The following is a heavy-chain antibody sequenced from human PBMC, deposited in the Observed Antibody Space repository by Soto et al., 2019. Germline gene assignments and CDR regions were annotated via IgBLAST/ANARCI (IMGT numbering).Heavy chain of an antibody. D-gene: IGHD2-8*01. CDR2: IGPSSSYT. CDR3: ARVVRLMLYSDY. V-gene: IGHV3-11*06. CDR1: GFTFSDYY. Sequence: GSLRLSCAASGFTFSDYYMSWIRQAPGKGLEWVSYIGPSSSYTNYADSVKGRFTISRDNAKNSLYLQMNSLRAEDTAVYYCARVVRLMLYSDYWGQGTLVTVSS. J-gene: IGHJ4*02.